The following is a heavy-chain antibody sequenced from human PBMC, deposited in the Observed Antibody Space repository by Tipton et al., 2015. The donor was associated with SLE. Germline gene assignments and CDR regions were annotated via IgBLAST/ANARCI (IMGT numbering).Heavy chain of an antibody. V-gene: IGHV3-33*01. CDR2: IWFDGNSE. CDR1: GFTFGDHA. Sequence: SLRLSCTGSGFTFGDHAMTWVRQAPGKGLEWVAVIWFDGNSESYADSVKGRFTISRDNAKNTLYLQMHSLRVDDTAVYYCGRGVYSEGSVGMDVWGQGTTVTVSS. J-gene: IGHJ6*02. D-gene: IGHD3-22*01. CDR3: GRGVYSEGSVGMDV.